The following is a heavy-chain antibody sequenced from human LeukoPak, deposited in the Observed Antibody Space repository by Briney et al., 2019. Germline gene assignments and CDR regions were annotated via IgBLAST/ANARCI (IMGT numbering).Heavy chain of an antibody. CDR2: IYYSGST. D-gene: IGHD1-7*01. CDR1: GGSISSGGYY. J-gene: IGHJ5*02. V-gene: IGHV4-31*03. CDR3: ARAHNWNYYP. Sequence: SETLSLTCTVSGGSISSGGYYWSWIRQHPGKGLEWIGYIYYSGSTYYNPSLKSRVTISVDTSKNQFSLKLSSVTAADTAVYYCARAHNWNYYPWGQGTLVTASS.